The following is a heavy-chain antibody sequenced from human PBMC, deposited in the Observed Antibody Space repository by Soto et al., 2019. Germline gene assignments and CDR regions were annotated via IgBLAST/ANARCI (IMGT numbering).Heavy chain of an antibody. V-gene: IGHV5-51*01. CDR2: IYPGDSDT. CDR1: GYSFTSYW. CDR3: ARLLPEASYGYYYGMDV. Sequence: GESLKISCKGSGYSFTSYWIGWVRQMPGKGLEWMGIIYPGDSDTRYSPSFQGQVTISADKSISTAYLQWSSLKASDTAMYYCARLLPEASYGYYYGMDVWGQGTTVTVSS. D-gene: IGHD4-17*01. J-gene: IGHJ6*02.